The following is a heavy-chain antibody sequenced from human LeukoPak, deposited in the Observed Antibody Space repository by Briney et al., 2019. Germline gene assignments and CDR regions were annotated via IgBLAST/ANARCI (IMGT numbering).Heavy chain of an antibody. CDR3: ARTYYDSSGYYFDY. V-gene: IGHV1-18*01. D-gene: IGHD3-22*01. Sequence: ASVKVSCKASGYTFTSYGISWVRQAPGQGLEWMGWISAYNGNTNYAQKFQGRVTMTRDTSTSTVYMELSSLRSEDTAVYYCARTYYDSSGYYFDYWGQGTLVTVSS. CDR1: GYTFTSYG. CDR2: ISAYNGNT. J-gene: IGHJ4*02.